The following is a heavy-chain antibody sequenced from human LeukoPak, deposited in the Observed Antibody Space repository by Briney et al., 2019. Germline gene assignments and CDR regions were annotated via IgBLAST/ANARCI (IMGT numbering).Heavy chain of an antibody. V-gene: IGHV4-59*01. D-gene: IGHD1-1*01. CDR3: ARTNDGDYYYGMDV. Sequence: SETLSLTCTVSGGSISSYYWSWIRQPPGKGLEWIGYIYYSGSTNYNPSLKSRVTISVDTSKNQFSLKLSSVTAADPAVYYCARTNDGDYYYGMDVWGQGTTVTVSS. CDR2: IYYSGST. CDR1: GGSISSYY. J-gene: IGHJ6*02.